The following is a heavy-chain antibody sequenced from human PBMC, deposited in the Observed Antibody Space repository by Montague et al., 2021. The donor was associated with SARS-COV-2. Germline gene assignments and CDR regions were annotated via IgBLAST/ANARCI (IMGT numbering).Heavy chain of an antibody. Sequence: SLRLSCAASGFTLSSYSMNWVRQAPGKGLEWVSSISSSSSSIYYADSVKGRFTISRDNAKNSLYLQMNSLRAEDTAVYYCAREATVRGFDYYGMDVWGQGTTVTVSS. CDR3: AREATVRGFDYYGMDV. V-gene: IGHV3-21*01. J-gene: IGHJ6*02. CDR2: ISSSSSSI. D-gene: IGHD3-10*01. CDR1: GFTLSSYS.